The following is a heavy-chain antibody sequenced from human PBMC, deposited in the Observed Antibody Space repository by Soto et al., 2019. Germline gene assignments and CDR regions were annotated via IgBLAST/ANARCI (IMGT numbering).Heavy chain of an antibody. CDR3: ARTGDGHHDFLDY. J-gene: IGHJ4*02. V-gene: IGHV3-11*01. Sequence: QVQLVESGGGLVKPGESLRVSCAASGFSFRDYFMSWIRQAPGKGLEWVSYIGPYGNTIYYADSVKGRFTISRDDAKNSLYLHMNNLRADDTAVYYCARTGDGHHDFLDYWGQGILVSVSS. D-gene: IGHD1-1*01. CDR2: IGPYGNTI. CDR1: GFSFRDYF.